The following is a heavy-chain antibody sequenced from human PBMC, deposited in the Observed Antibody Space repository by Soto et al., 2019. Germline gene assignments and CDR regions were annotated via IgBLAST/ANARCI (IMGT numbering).Heavy chain of an antibody. D-gene: IGHD2-2*01. Sequence: EVQLVESGGGLVQPGGSLRLSCAASGLTVSSNYMSWVRQAPGKGLEWVSVMYSGGSTYYADSVKGRFIISRVNYKNTLYLQMDSLRVEDTAVYYCARDSSLHQPLFYGMDVWGQGTTVTVSS. CDR3: ARDSSLHQPLFYGMDV. V-gene: IGHV3-66*01. CDR1: GLTVSSNY. CDR2: MYSGGST. J-gene: IGHJ6*02.